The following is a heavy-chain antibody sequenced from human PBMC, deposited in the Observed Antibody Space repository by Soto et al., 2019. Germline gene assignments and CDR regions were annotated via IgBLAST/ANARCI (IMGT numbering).Heavy chain of an antibody. CDR1: GGSISSGGYY. J-gene: IGHJ4*02. D-gene: IGHD3-22*01. CDR3: ARAPPYYYDSSGYYHPQGYFDY. CDR2: IYYSGST. V-gene: IGHV4-31*03. Sequence: PSETLSLTCTVSGGSISSGGYYWSWIRQHPGKGLEWIGYIYYSGSTYYNPSLKSRVTISVDTSKNQFSLKLSSVTAADTAVYYCARAPPYYYDSSGYYHPQGYFDYWGQGTLVT.